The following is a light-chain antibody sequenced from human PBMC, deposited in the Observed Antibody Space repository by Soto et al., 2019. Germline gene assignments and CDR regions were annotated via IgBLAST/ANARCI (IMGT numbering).Light chain of an antibody. J-gene: IGKJ4*01. CDR2: KAS. CDR3: QQYKSYSLT. V-gene: IGKV1-5*03. Sequence: DIQMTQSPSILSASLGDRVTITCRASQSIRSWLAWYQHKPGKAPKLLIYKASSLESGVPSRFSGSGSGTEFTLTISSLQADDFATYYCQQYKSYSLTFGGGTKVDI. CDR1: QSIRSW.